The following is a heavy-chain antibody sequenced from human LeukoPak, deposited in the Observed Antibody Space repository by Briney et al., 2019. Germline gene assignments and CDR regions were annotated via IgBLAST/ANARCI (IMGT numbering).Heavy chain of an antibody. D-gene: IGHD6-6*01. J-gene: IGHJ5*02. CDR1: GGSVSSGSYY. CDR2: IYYSGST. V-gene: IGHV4-61*01. Sequence: SETLSLTCTVSGGSVSSGSYYWSWIRQPPGKGLEWIGYIYYSGSTNYNPSLKSRVTISVDTSKNQFSLKLSSVTAADTAVYYCARVGQLDDWFDPWGQGTLVTVSS. CDR3: ARVGQLDDWFDP.